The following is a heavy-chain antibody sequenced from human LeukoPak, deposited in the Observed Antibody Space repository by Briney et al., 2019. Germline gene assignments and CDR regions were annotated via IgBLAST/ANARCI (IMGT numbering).Heavy chain of an antibody. J-gene: IGHJ5*02. CDR2: INHSGST. Sequence: SETLSLTCTVSGGSISSYYWSWIRQPPGKGLEWIGEINHSGSTNYNPSLKSRVTISVDTSKNQFSLKLSSVTAADTAVYYCARQTRYPIAAAGNNWFDPWGQGTLVTVSS. CDR1: GGSISSYY. V-gene: IGHV4-34*01. D-gene: IGHD6-13*01. CDR3: ARQTRYPIAAAGNNWFDP.